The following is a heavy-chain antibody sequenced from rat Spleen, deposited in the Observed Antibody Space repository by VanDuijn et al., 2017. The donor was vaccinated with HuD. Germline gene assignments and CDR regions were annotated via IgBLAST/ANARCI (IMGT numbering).Heavy chain of an antibody. J-gene: IGHJ4*01. CDR2: ITNTGGGGT. CDR1: GFTFNNYW. Sequence: EVQLVESGGGLVQPGRSLKLSCVASGFTFNNYWMTWIRQAPGKGLEWVASITNTGGGGTYYQDSVKGRFTISRDNAKNTLYLQMDSLRPEDTASYYCGRHHYDGYYHGPVLGVMDAWGQGASVTVSS. V-gene: IGHV5-31*01. D-gene: IGHD1-12*03. CDR3: GRHHYDGYYHGPVLGVMDA.